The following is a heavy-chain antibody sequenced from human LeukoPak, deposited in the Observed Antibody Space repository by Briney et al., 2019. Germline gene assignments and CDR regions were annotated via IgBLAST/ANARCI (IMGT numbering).Heavy chain of an antibody. J-gene: IGHJ6*03. Sequence: GGSLRLSCAASGFSVSDNYMSWVRQAPGIGPEWVSVIYRGGITYYADSVKGRFTISRDDSKNTLYLQMNSLRAEDTAVYYCARRLPLDYYMDVWGKGTTVTVSS. CDR3: ARRLPLDYYMDV. CDR1: GFSVSDNY. V-gene: IGHV3-53*01. CDR2: IYRGGIT.